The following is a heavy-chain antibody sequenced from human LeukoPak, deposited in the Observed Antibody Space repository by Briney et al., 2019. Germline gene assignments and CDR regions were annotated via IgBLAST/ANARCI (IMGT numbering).Heavy chain of an antibody. CDR2: IWYDGSYK. D-gene: IGHD3-10*01. CDR3: ARSLERDYHGSGTYYMNNWFDP. Sequence: GGSRRLCCAASGFSFSSYGMHWVRQAPGKGLEWVAVIWYDGSYKYYADSVKGRFTISRDISKNTLYLQMNSLRAEDTALYYCARSLERDYHGSGTYYMNNWFDPWGQGTLVTVSS. CDR1: GFSFSSYG. J-gene: IGHJ5*02. V-gene: IGHV3-33*01.